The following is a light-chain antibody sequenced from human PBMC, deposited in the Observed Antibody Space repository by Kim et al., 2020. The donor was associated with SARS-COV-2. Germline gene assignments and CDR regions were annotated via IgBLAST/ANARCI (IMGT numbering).Light chain of an antibody. V-gene: IGLV2-11*03. J-gene: IGLJ3*02. CDR3: CSFGSPYIFRM. Sequence: TSCSAFRSAICGSYYVSWYEQNPDRAPTVMIYYVKQRPSAVPDRFSRSRSGNTASLTISALHAEDEAYYYFCSFGSPYIFRMFGGGPKLTVL. CDR1: RSAICGSYY. CDR2: YVK.